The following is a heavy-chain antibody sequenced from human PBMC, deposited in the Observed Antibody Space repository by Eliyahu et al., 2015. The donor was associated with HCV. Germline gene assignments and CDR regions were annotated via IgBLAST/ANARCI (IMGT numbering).Heavy chain of an antibody. D-gene: IGHD2-2*01. CDR1: GFXFSDYY. Sequence: QVQLVESGGGLVKPGGSLXLSCAASGFXFSDYYMSWIRQAPGKGLEWVSYISSSGSTIYYADSVKGRFTISRDNAKNSLYLQMNSLRAEDTAVYYCARHCSSTSCFNWFDPWGQGTLVTVSS. CDR2: ISSSGSTI. J-gene: IGHJ5*02. CDR3: ARHCSSTSCFNWFDP. V-gene: IGHV3-11*01.